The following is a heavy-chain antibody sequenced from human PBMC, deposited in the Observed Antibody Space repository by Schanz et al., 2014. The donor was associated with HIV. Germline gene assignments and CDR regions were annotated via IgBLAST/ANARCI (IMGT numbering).Heavy chain of an antibody. CDR2: MNPNSGNT. CDR1: GYTFTSYD. J-gene: IGHJ6*02. CDR3: ARKMSISTQWLRALYSNYGMDV. D-gene: IGHD5-12*01. V-gene: IGHV1-8*01. Sequence: QVHLVQSGAEVKKPGASVKVSCKASGYTFTSYDINWVRQATGQGLEWMGWMNPNSGNTGFAQKFQGRVTMTRNTSINTAYMEVSGLKSEDTAVYYCARKMSISTQWLRALYSNYGMDVWGQGTTVTVSS.